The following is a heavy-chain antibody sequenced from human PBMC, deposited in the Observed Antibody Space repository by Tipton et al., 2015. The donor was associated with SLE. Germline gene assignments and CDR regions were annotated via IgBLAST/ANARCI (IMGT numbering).Heavy chain of an antibody. J-gene: IGHJ5*02. D-gene: IGHD4-23*01. V-gene: IGHV4-34*01. Sequence: LRLSCAVHEGSLSNYYWSWFRRPPGRGLEWIGEITRRGKTNYNPSLKSRVTISVDTSKNQFSLNLRSVTAADTAVYYCARGGTGDGRNPFDPWGQGTLVTVSP. CDR3: ARGGTGDGRNPFDP. CDR2: ITRRGKT. CDR1: EGSLSNYY.